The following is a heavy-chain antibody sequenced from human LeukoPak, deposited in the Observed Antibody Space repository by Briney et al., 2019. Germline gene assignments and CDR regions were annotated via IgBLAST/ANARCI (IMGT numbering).Heavy chain of an antibody. CDR2: ITNDGSGT. CDR1: GFTFSSHW. Sequence: PGGSLRLSCGASGFTFSSHWMHWVRQAPGKGLVWVSRITNDGSGTSYADSVKGRFTISRDNAKNTLYLQMNSLTVEDTAVYYCAGEGPWPIDYWGRGTLVTVSS. CDR3: AGEGPWPIDY. J-gene: IGHJ4*02. V-gene: IGHV3-74*01.